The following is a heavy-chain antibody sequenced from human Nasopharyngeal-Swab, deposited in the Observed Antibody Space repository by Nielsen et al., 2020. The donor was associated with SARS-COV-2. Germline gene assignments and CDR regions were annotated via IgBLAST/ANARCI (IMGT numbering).Heavy chain of an antibody. V-gene: IGHV1-2*04. J-gene: IGHJ4*02. CDR3: ARLYSGYDGWVDY. Sequence: ASVKVSCKASGYTFTDYYMHWVRQAPGQGLEWMGWINPNSGGTNYAQKFQGWVTMTRDTSISTAYMELSRLRSDDTAVYYCARLYSGYDGWVDYWGQGTLVTVSS. CDR2: INPNSGGT. CDR1: GYTFTDYY. D-gene: IGHD5-12*01.